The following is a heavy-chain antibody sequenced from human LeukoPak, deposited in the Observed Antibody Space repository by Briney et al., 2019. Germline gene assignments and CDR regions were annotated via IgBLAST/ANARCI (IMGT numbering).Heavy chain of an antibody. Sequence: GGSLRLSCAASGFTVSSNYMSWVRQAPGKGLEWVSVIYSGGSTYYADSVKGRFTISRDNSKNTLYLQMNSLRAEDTAVYYCARGGSLGAVVRGGPYYGMDVWGKGTTVTVSS. CDR3: ARGGSLGAVVRGGPYYGMDV. CDR1: GFTVSSNY. V-gene: IGHV3-53*01. CDR2: IYSGGST. J-gene: IGHJ6*04. D-gene: IGHD3-10*01.